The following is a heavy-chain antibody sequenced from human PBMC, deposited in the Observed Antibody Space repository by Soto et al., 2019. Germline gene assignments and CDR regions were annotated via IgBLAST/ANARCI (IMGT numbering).Heavy chain of an antibody. CDR1: GGTFSSYA. J-gene: IGHJ5*02. Sequence: SVKVSCQASGGTFSSYAISWVRQAPGQGLEWMGGIIPIFGTANYAQKFQGRVTITADKSTSTAYMELSSLRSEDTAVYYCARFQAYCGGDCPMGWFDPWGQGTLVTVSS. CDR3: ARFQAYCGGDCPMGWFDP. CDR2: IIPIFGTA. D-gene: IGHD2-21*02. V-gene: IGHV1-69*06.